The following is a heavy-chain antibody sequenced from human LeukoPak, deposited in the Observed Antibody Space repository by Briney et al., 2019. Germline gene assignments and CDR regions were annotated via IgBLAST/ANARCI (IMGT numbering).Heavy chain of an antibody. CDR2: ISAYNGNT. Sequence: ATVKVSCKASGYTFTSYGISWVRQAPGQGLEWMGWISAYNGNTNYAQKLQGRVTMTTDTSTSTAYMELRSLRSDDTAVYYCARDLWDYDSSGLGGWFDPWGQGTLVTVSS. D-gene: IGHD3-22*01. CDR3: ARDLWDYDSSGLGGWFDP. J-gene: IGHJ5*02. CDR1: GYTFTSYG. V-gene: IGHV1-18*01.